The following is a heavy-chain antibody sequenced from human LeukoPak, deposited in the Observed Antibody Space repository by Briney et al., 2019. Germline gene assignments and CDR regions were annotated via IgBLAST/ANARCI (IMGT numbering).Heavy chain of an antibody. Sequence: SETLSLTCTVSGGSISSYYWSWIRQPPGKGLEWIGYIYYRGSTNYNPSLKSRVTISVDTSKNQFSLKLSSVTAADTAVYHCARGGITMVRGVQKNYYYYYMDVWGKGTTVTISS. CDR1: GGSISSYY. CDR3: ARGGITMVRGVQKNYYYYYMDV. CDR2: IYYRGST. D-gene: IGHD3-10*01. J-gene: IGHJ6*03. V-gene: IGHV4-59*01.